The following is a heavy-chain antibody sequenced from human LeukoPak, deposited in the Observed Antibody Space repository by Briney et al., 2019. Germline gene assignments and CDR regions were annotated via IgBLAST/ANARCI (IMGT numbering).Heavy chain of an antibody. V-gene: IGHV3-30*04. CDR2: ISNDGSNK. CDR3: ASGLRVPPRGY. D-gene: IGHD4-17*01. Sequence: SLRLSCAASGFTFSSYTIHWVRHAPPQGLEWVTFISNDGSNKYYADSVKGRFTISRENSKKTLYLQVNSLRAEDTAVYYCASGLRVPPRGYWGQGTLVTVSS. J-gene: IGHJ4*02. CDR1: GFTFSSYT.